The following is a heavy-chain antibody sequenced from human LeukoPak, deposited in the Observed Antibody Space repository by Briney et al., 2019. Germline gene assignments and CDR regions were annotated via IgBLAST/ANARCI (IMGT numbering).Heavy chain of an antibody. J-gene: IGHJ4*02. Sequence: GGSLRLSCAASGFTFSSYGMNWVRQAPGKGLEWVSSISSSSSYIYSADSVKGRFTISRDNAKNSLYLQMNSLRAEDTAVYYCARGNLASRGDYWGQGTLVTVSS. CDR1: GFTFSSYG. V-gene: IGHV3-21*01. CDR3: ARGNLASRGDY. CDR2: ISSSSSYI. D-gene: IGHD6-6*01.